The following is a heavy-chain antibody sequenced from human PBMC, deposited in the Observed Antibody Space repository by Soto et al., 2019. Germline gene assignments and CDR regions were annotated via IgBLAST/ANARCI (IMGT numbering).Heavy chain of an antibody. CDR2: INPNSGGT. Sequence: ASVKVSCTASGYTFTGYYMHWVRQAPGQGLEWMGWINPNSGGTNYAQKFQGRVTMTRDTSISTAYMELSRLRSDDTAVYYCARDLGGGDAFDIWGQGTMVTVSS. CDR3: ARDLGGGDAFDI. V-gene: IGHV1-2*02. J-gene: IGHJ3*02. D-gene: IGHD3-16*01. CDR1: GYTFTGYY.